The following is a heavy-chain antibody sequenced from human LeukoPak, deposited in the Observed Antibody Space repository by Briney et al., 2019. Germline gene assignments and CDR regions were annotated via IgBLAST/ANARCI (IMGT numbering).Heavy chain of an antibody. CDR1: GFTFSSYE. Sequence: SGGSLRLSCAASGFTFSSYEMNWVRQAPGKGLVWVSRINSDGSSTSYADSVKGRFTISRDNAKNTLYLQMNSLRAEDTAVYYCARVSYHYGSGSYRPTAVYYFDYWGQGTLVTVSS. CDR2: INSDGSST. J-gene: IGHJ4*02. CDR3: ARVSYHYGSGSYRPTAVYYFDY. D-gene: IGHD3-10*01. V-gene: IGHV3-74*01.